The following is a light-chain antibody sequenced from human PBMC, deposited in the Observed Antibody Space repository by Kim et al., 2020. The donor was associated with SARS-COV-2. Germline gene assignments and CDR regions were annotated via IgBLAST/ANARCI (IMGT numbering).Light chain of an antibody. CDR1: KLGDKY. J-gene: IGLJ2*01. V-gene: IGLV3-1*01. Sequence: SVSPGQTASITCSGDKLGDKYACWHQQKPGQSPVLVIYQDSKRPSGIPERFSGSNTGNTATLTISGTQAMDEADYYCQAWDSSTAVFGGGTQLTVL. CDR2: QDS. CDR3: QAWDSSTAV.